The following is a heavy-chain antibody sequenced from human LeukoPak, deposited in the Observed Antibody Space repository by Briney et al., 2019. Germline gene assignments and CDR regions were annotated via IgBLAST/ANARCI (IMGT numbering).Heavy chain of an antibody. Sequence: PGGSLRLSCAASGSTFRNYELNWVRQAPGKGLEWISYISNSGSTIYYADSVGGRFTISRDNARNSLYLQMNSLRAEDTAVYYCARADMAVVPVFDYWGQGTLVTVSS. CDR2: ISNSGSTI. J-gene: IGHJ4*02. V-gene: IGHV3-48*03. D-gene: IGHD6-19*01. CDR3: ARADMAVVPVFDY. CDR1: GSTFRNYE.